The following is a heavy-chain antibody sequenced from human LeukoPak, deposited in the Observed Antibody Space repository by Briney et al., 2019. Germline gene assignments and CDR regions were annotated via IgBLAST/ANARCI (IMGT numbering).Heavy chain of an antibody. J-gene: IGHJ3*02. Sequence: SETLSLTCAVYGGSFSGYSWNWIRQPPVKGLEWIGEINHSGGTNYNPSLKSRVTISVDTSKKQFSLKLSSVTAADTAVYYCARWALGARDAFDIWGQGTMVTVSS. CDR3: ARWALGARDAFDI. V-gene: IGHV4-34*01. CDR2: INHSGGT. D-gene: IGHD1-26*01. CDR1: GGSFSGYS.